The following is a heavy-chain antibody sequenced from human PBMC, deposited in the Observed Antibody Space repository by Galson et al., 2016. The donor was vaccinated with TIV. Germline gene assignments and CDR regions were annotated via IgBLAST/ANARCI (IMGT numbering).Heavy chain of an antibody. J-gene: IGHJ3*01. Sequence: TLSLTCSVSGVSISSGFSYWNWVRQSPGQGLEWIGYIHFTGRIYYNPSFQSRVSISVDTSKSQFSLNLRSVTAADTAVYFCARETYGDYDNYDAFDFWGRGTMVTVSS. CDR1: GVSISSGFSY. V-gene: IGHV4-31*03. CDR2: IHFTGRI. CDR3: ARETYGDYDNYDAFDF. D-gene: IGHD4-17*01.